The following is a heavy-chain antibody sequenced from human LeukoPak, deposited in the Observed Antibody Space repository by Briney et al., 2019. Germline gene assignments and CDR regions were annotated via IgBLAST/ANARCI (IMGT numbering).Heavy chain of an antibody. CDR1: GFTFGSYG. J-gene: IGHJ4*02. V-gene: IGHV3-23*01. CDR2: ISGSGGST. Sequence: PGGSLRLSCAASGFTFGSYGMSWVRQAPGKGLEWVAAISGSGGSTYYADSVKGRFTISRDNSKNTLYLQMNSLRAEDTAVYYCARDSDYGDYFVDYWGQGTLVTVSS. D-gene: IGHD4-17*01. CDR3: ARDSDYGDYFVDY.